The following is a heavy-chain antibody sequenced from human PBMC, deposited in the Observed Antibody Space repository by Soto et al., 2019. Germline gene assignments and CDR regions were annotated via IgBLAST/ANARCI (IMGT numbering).Heavy chain of an antibody. D-gene: IGHD1-26*01. Sequence: KTSETLSLTCTVSDGSISSYYWSWIRQPPGKGLEWIGYIYGTGTTNYSPSLTNRVTISVDMSKNQFSLRLSSVTAADTAVYYCAVFSSGTYLFDLWGQGTPVTVSS. V-gene: IGHV4-59*01. CDR1: DGSISSYY. J-gene: IGHJ5*02. CDR3: AVFSSGTYLFDL. CDR2: IYGTGTT.